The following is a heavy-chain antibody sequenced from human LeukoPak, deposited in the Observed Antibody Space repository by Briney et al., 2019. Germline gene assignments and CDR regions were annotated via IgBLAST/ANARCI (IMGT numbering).Heavy chain of an antibody. Sequence: PGRSLRLSCAASGFTFSSYAICCVRQAPGKGLEWVALISYDGSNKYYADSVKGRFTISRDNSKNTLYLQMNSLRAEDTAVYYCARDPRSDFYDSSGYSHYWGQGTLVTVSS. CDR1: GFTFSSYA. V-gene: IGHV3-30-3*01. CDR3: ARDPRSDFYDSSGYSHY. J-gene: IGHJ4*02. CDR2: ISYDGSNK. D-gene: IGHD3-22*01.